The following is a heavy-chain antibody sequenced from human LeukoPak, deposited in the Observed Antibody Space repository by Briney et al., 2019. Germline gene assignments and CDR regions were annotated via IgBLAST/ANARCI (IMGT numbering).Heavy chain of an antibody. CDR3: AREISTGTILFDP. CDR1: GFTFSDYY. Sequence: PGWSPRLSCAASGFTFSDYYMCWIRQAPGKVLEWVSYISSSASTIYYADSVKGRFTISRDNAKNSLYLQMNSLRAEDTAVYYCAREISTGTILFDPWGQGTLVTVSS. V-gene: IGHV3-11*01. J-gene: IGHJ5*02. CDR2: ISSSASTI. D-gene: IGHD1-7*01.